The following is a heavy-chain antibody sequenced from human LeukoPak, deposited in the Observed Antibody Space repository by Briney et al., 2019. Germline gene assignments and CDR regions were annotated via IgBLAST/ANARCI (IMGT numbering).Heavy chain of an antibody. CDR1: GFTFSSYG. V-gene: IGHV3-30*02. D-gene: IGHD6-19*01. J-gene: IGHJ4*02. CDR2: IRYDGSNK. CDR3: AKDVGIAVAAYFDY. Sequence: GGSLRLSCAASGFTFSSYGMHWVRQAPGKGLEWVAFIRYDGSNKYYADSVKGRFTISRDNSKNTLYLQMNSLRAEDTAVYYCAKDVGIAVAAYFDYWGQGTLVTVSS.